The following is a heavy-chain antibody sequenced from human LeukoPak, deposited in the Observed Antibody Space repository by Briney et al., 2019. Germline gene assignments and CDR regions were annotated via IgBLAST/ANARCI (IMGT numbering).Heavy chain of an antibody. Sequence: SETLSLTCTVSGGSISNYYWSWIRQPAGKGLEWSGRIYAGRNTDHNPSLKSRVTMSLDSSKNEFSLRLTSVTAADTAVYYCAREHKDYDGDGYYYGYWGQGTLVTVSS. D-gene: IGHD2-21*02. J-gene: IGHJ4*02. CDR3: AREHKDYDGDGYYYGY. V-gene: IGHV4-4*07. CDR1: GGSISNYY. CDR2: IYAGRNT.